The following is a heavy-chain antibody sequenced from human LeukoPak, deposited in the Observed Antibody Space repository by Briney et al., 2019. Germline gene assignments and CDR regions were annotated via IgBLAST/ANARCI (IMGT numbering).Heavy chain of an antibody. J-gene: IGHJ4*02. CDR2: FDPEDGET. D-gene: IGHD3-9*01. CDR1: GYTLTELS. CDR3: ATGLRYFDWLNDY. V-gene: IGHV1-24*01. Sequence: ASVKVSCKVSGYTLTELSMHWVRQAPGKGLEWMGGFDPEDGETIYAQKFQGRVTMTEDTSTDTAYMELGSLRSEDTAVYYCATGLRYFDWLNDYWGQGTLVTVSS.